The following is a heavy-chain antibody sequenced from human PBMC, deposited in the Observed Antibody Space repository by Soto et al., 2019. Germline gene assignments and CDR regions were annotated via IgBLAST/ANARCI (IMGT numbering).Heavy chain of an antibody. CDR2: ISTFNGNT. J-gene: IGHJ5*02. D-gene: IGHD4-17*01. V-gene: IGHV1-18*04. CDR3: ARGTVTSGRWFGP. Sequence: ASVKVSCKASASTFTGYTINWVRQAPGQGLEWMGWISTFNGNTKYVGNFEGRVTMTTNTSTTTAYMELTSLTFDDTAVYFCARGTVTSGRWFGPWGQGTLVTVSS. CDR1: ASTFTGYT.